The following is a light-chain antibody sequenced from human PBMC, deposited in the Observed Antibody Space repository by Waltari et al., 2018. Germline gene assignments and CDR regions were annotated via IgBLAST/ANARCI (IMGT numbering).Light chain of an antibody. Sequence: EIVLTQSPATLSLSAGGRDTLSCRASQSVSHNYLAWYQQKPGHVPRLLIYGASSRATGIPDRFSGSGSGTDFTLTISRLEPEDFAMYYCQQYGTPYITFGPGTKVDIK. CDR1: QSVSHNY. V-gene: IGKV3-20*01. CDR2: GAS. CDR3: QQYGTPYIT. J-gene: IGKJ3*01.